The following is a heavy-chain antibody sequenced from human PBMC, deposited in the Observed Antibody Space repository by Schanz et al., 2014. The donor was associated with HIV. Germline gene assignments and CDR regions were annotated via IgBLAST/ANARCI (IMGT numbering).Heavy chain of an antibody. V-gene: IGHV3-33*08. CDR1: GFTFSSYS. CDR3: ARDRLHPGNGMDV. D-gene: IGHD4-4*01. Sequence: VQLVESGGGLVKPGGSLRLSCAASGFTFSSYSMNWVRQAPGKGLEWGAVIWFDGRNKYYGDSVKGRFMISRDNSNNTLYLQMNSLRAEDTAVYYCARDRLHPGNGMDVWGQGTTVTVSS. CDR2: IWFDGRNK. J-gene: IGHJ6*02.